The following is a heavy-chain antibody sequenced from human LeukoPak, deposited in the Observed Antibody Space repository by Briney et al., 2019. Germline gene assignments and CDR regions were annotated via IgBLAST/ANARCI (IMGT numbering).Heavy chain of an antibody. Sequence: ASVKVSCKASGYTFTSYVINWVRQATGQELEWMGWMNPNSGNTDYAQKFQGRVTMTRNTSISTAYIELSSLRSGDTAVYYCARDPQQLANYFDYWGKGTRVTVSS. CDR3: ARDPQQLANYFDY. V-gene: IGHV1-8*01. D-gene: IGHD6-13*01. CDR1: GYTFTSYV. J-gene: IGHJ4*02. CDR2: MNPNSGNT.